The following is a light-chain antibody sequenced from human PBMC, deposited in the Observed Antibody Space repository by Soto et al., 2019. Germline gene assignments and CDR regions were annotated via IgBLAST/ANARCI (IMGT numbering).Light chain of an antibody. V-gene: IGLV2-8*01. CDR1: SGDIGLYNY. CDR3: TSYAGSDHFVV. CDR2: EVS. J-gene: IGLJ2*01. Sequence: QSVLTQPPSASGSPGQSVTISCTGSSGDIGLYNYVSWYQQHPGKVPKLMIYEVSKRPSGVPDRFSGSKSGNTASLTVSGLQADDEADYYCTSYAGSDHFVVFGGGTKLTVL.